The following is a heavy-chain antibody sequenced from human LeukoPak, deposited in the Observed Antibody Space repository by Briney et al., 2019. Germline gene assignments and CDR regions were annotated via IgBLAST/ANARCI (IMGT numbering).Heavy chain of an antibody. CDR3: ARSIAVAGPAEDYFDY. D-gene: IGHD6-19*01. CDR2: IIPIFGTT. V-gene: IGHV1-69*13. Sequence: SVNVSCKASGGTFSSYAISWVRQAPGQGLEWMGRIIPIFGTTNYAQKFKGRVTITADASTSTAYMELSSLRSEDTALYYCARSIAVAGPAEDYFDYWGQGTLVTVSS. J-gene: IGHJ4*02. CDR1: GGTFSSYA.